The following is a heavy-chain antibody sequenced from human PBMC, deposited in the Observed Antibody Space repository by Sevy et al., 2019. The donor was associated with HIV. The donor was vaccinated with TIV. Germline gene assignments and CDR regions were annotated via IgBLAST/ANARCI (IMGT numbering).Heavy chain of an antibody. CDR3: ARDTGGIGMDV. V-gene: IGHV3-7*01. CDR1: GFTFSSHW. J-gene: IGHJ6*02. CDR2: INQDGNNK. Sequence: GGSLRLSCAVSGFTFSSHWMSWVRQAPGKGLEWVANINQDGNNKYYVDSGKGRFTISRDNAKNSLSLQMNSLRAEDTAVYYCARDTGGIGMDVWGQGTTVTVSS. D-gene: IGHD6-13*01.